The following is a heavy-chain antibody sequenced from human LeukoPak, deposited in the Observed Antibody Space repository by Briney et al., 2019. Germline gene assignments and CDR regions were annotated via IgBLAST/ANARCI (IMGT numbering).Heavy chain of an antibody. CDR3: ATIYCSGGSCSYFDD. V-gene: IGHV3-7*01. CDR2: IKPDGSVA. CDR1: GFTFSSYW. Sequence: GGSLRLXCSASGFTFSSYWMSWVRPAPGKGLESVANIKPDGSVAYYVDSVKGRFTLSRDNARNSLYLQMNSLKAEDTAVYYCATIYCSGGSCSYFDDWGQGTLVTVSS. D-gene: IGHD2-15*01. J-gene: IGHJ4*02.